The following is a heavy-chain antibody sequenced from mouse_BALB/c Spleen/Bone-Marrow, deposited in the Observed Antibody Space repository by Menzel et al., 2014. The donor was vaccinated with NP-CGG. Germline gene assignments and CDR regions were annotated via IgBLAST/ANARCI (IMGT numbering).Heavy chain of an antibody. CDR1: GFTFSGYG. CDR2: ISGSGSST. Sequence: EVQGVESGGGLVQPGGSLKLSCAASGFTFSGYGMSWVRQTPDKGLELVATISGSGSSTYYPDSAKGRFTISRDNARNTLYLQMSSLKSEDTAMYYCARRRDWFDYWGQGTTLTVSS. CDR3: ARRRDWFDY. D-gene: IGHD3-3*01. J-gene: IGHJ2*01. V-gene: IGHV5-6-3*01.